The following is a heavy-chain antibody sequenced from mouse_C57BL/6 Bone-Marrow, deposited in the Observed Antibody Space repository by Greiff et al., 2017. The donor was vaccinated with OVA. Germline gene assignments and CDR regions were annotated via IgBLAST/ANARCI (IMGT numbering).Heavy chain of an antibody. V-gene: IGHV1-76*01. CDR2: IYPGSGNT. CDR3: ARRDGSSYGYFDV. D-gene: IGHD1-1*01. J-gene: IGHJ1*03. Sequence: QVQLKQSGAELVRPGASVKLSCKASGYTFTDYYINWVKQRPGQGLEWIARIYPGSGNTYYNEKFKGKATLTAEKSSSTAYMQLSSLTSEDSAVYFCARRDGSSYGYFDVWGTGTTVTVSS. CDR1: GYTFTDYY.